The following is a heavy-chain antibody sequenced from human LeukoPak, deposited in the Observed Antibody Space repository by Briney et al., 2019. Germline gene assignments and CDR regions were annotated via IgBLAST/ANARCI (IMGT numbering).Heavy chain of an antibody. Sequence: GGSLRLSCAASGFTFSSYGMHWVRQAPGKGLEWVAVIWYDGSNKYYADSVKGRFTISRDNSKNTLYLQMNSLRAEDTAVYYCARQRYCSSTSCNWFDPWGQGTLVTVSS. CDR3: ARQRYCSSTSCNWFDP. J-gene: IGHJ5*02. CDR2: IWYDGSNK. D-gene: IGHD2-2*01. V-gene: IGHV3-33*01. CDR1: GFTFSSYG.